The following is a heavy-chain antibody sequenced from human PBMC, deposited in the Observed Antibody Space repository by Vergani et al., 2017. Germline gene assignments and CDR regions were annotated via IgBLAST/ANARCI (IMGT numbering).Heavy chain of an antibody. CDR1: GFSLSTSGRR. V-gene: IGHV2-70*04. D-gene: IGHD6-13*01. CDR2: IDWDDDK. CDR3: ARGTEQQLVLYWFDP. Sequence: QVTLKESGPALVKPTQTLTLTCTFSGFSLSTSGRRVSWIRQPPGKALEWLARIDWDDDKFYSTSLKSRLTISKDTSKSQVVLTMTNMDPVDTATYYCARGTEQQLVLYWFDPWGQGTLVTVSS. J-gene: IGHJ5*02.